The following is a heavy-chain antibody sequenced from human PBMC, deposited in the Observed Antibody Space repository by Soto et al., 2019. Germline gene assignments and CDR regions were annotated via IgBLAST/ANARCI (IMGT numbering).Heavy chain of an antibody. CDR3: ARGEQYSGRIFDF. J-gene: IGHJ4*01. V-gene: IGHV6-1*01. D-gene: IGHD1-26*01. Sequence: SQTVSLTCAITGDSVSSNSAGWSWVRQSPSRGLEWLGRTYYRSKWYYEYAVSVRGRITINPDTSKNQYSPQLNSVTPEDTAVYFCARGEQYSGRIFDFWGQGTLVTVSS. CDR2: TYYRSKWYY. CDR1: GDSVSSNSAG.